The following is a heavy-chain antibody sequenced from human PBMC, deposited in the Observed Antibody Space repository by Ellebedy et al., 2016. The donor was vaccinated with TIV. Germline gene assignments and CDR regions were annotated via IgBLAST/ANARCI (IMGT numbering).Heavy chain of an antibody. D-gene: IGHD3/OR15-3a*01. V-gene: IGHV4-38-2*02. Sequence: SETLSLXXSVSGYSMRSGYYWGWIRQPPGKGLEWIGNMYHSGSTYYNPSLRSRVTLSLDTSKNHLSLRLTSVTATDTAVYYCARTDLRYGMDVWGQGTTVTVS. J-gene: IGHJ6*02. CDR3: ARTDLRYGMDV. CDR1: GYSMRSGYY. CDR2: MYHSGST.